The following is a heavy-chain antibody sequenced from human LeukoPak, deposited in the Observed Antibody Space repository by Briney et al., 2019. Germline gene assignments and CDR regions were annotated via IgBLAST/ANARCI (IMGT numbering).Heavy chain of an antibody. CDR2: IYAPGDT. CDR3: AREIHGAGSNGTLDY. Sequence: PPETLSLTCIVSGGSTSGDRYCWSWTRHPAGKGLEWIGRIYAPGDTKYDPSLQSRSTISGDTSKTQISLKLASVTAADTAAYHCAREIHGAGSNGTLDYWGQGILVTVSS. J-gene: IGHJ4*02. CDR1: GGSTSGDRYC. D-gene: IGHD3-10*01. V-gene: IGHV4-61*02.